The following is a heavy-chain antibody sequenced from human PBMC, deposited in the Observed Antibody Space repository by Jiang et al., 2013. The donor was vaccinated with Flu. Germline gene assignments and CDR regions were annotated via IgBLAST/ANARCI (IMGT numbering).Heavy chain of an antibody. CDR2: IIPIFGTA. J-gene: IGHJ6*03. CDR3: ARPPKGYYYYYMDV. V-gene: IGHV1-69*01. Sequence: TFSSYAISWVRQAPGQGLEWMGGIIPIFGTANYAQKFQGRVTITADESTSTAYMELSSLRSEDTAVYYCARPPKGYYYYYMDVWGKGTTVTVSS. CDR1: TFSSYA.